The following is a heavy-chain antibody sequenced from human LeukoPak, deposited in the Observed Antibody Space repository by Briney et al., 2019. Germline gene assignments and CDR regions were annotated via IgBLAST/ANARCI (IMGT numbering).Heavy chain of an antibody. Sequence: GGSLRLSCEATGFTFSDYDFNWVRQAPGKGLEWIAFIRSSANAIYYADSVKGRFTISRDNAKNSLYLQMNSLRAEDTAVYYCARAHSSGWTDYYYYMDVWGKGTTVTISS. V-gene: IGHV3-48*03. CDR1: GFTFSDYD. D-gene: IGHD6-19*01. CDR3: ARAHSSGWTDYYYYMDV. J-gene: IGHJ6*03. CDR2: IRSSANAI.